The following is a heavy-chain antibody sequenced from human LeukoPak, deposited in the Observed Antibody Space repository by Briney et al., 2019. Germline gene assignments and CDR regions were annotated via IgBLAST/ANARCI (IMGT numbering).Heavy chain of an antibody. V-gene: IGHV4-59*01. Sequence: SETLSLTCTVSGGSISSYYWSWIRQPPGKGLEWIGYIYYSGGTNYNPSLKSRVTISVATSKNQFSLKLSSVTAADTAVYYCARDRVATMGGFDYWGQGNLVTVSS. D-gene: IGHD5-12*01. CDR3: ARDRVATMGGFDY. J-gene: IGHJ4*02. CDR2: IYYSGGT. CDR1: GGSISSYY.